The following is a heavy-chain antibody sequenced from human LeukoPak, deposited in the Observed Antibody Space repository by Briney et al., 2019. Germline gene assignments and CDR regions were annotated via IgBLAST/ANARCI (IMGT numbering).Heavy chain of an antibody. V-gene: IGHV3-48*04. CDR2: ISGSSSTI. Sequence: GGSLRLSCAASGFTFSSYSMNWVRQAPGKGLEWVSYISGSSSTIYYADSVKGRFTISRDNAKNSLYLQMNSLRAEDTAVHYCAGGFERLRIDYWGQGTLVTVSS. D-gene: IGHD1-26*01. CDR1: GFTFSSYS. J-gene: IGHJ4*02. CDR3: AGGFERLRIDY.